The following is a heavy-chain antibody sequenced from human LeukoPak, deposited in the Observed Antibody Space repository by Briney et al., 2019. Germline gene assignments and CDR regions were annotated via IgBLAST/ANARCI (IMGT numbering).Heavy chain of an antibody. CDR1: GFTFSSYG. CDR2: INHSGST. Sequence: GSLRLSCAASGFTFSSYGMSWIRQPPGEGLEWIGEINHSGSTNYNPSLKSRVTISVDTSKNQFSLKLSSVTAADTAVYYCARHYMGSNYNHGLDYWGQGTLVTVSS. J-gene: IGHJ4*02. D-gene: IGHD3-10*01. V-gene: IGHV4-34*01. CDR3: ARHYMGSNYNHGLDY.